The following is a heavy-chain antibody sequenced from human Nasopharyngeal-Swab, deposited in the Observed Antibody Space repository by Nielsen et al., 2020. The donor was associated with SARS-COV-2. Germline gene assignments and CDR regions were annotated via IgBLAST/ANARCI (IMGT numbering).Heavy chain of an antibody. V-gene: IGHV5-51*01. CDR3: ARSMPSRYYYYGMDV. D-gene: IGHD2-2*01. Sequence: GGSLRLSCKGSGYSFTSYWIGWVRQMSGKGLEWMGIIYPGDSDTRYSPSFQGQVTISADKSISTAYLQWSSLKASDTAMYYCARSMPSRYYYYGMDVWGQGTTVTVSS. CDR1: GYSFTSYW. J-gene: IGHJ6*02. CDR2: IYPGDSDT.